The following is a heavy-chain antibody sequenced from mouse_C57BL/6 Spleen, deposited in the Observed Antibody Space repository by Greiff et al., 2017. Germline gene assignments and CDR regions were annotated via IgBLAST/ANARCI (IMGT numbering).Heavy chain of an antibody. CDR3: ARGSNWAAWFAY. D-gene: IGHD4-1*01. J-gene: IGHJ3*01. CDR2: IDPSDSYT. Sequence: QVQLQQPGAELVMPGASVKLSCKASGYTFTSYWMHWVKQRPGQGLEWIGEIDPSDSYTNYNQKFKGKSTLTVDKSSSTAYMQRSSLTSEDSAVYYCARGSNWAAWFAYWGQGTLVTVSA. V-gene: IGHV1-69*01. CDR1: GYTFTSYW.